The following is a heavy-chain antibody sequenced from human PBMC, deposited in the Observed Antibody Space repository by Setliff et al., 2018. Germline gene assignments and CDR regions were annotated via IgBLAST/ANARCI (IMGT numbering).Heavy chain of an antibody. CDR2: INPSGGAT. J-gene: IGHJ4*02. CDR1: GYTFTNYY. V-gene: IGHV1-46*01. Sequence: ASVKVSCKASGYTFTNYYMHWVRQAPGQGLEWMGIINPSGGATSYAHKFQDRVDMTRDPSKNQFSLQLSSVTAADTAVYYCARDIRDRTVASDYWGQGTLVTVSS. D-gene: IGHD4-17*01. CDR3: ARDIRDRTVASDY.